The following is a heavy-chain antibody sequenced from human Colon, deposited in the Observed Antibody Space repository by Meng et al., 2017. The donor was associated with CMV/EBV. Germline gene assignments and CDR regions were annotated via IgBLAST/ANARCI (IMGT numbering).Heavy chain of an antibody. CDR1: GYSFIRFN. D-gene: IGHD2-2*01. Sequence: ASVKVSCKASGYSFIRFNIHWVRQAPGQGLEWMGIINPSRGSTGNSQKLQDRVGMTWDTSTSTVYMELSSLTSEDTAVYYCARAIGVSAATSGWFDPWGQGTLVTVSS. J-gene: IGHJ5*02. V-gene: IGHV1-46*04. CDR2: INPSRGST. CDR3: ARAIGVSAATSGWFDP.